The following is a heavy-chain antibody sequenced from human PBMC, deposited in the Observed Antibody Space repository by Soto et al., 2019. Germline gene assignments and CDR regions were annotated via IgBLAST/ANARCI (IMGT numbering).Heavy chain of an antibody. Sequence: QVQLQESGPGLVKPSETLSLTCTVSGGSVSSGNYYWSWIRQPPGKGLEWIGYFYYTGSTNYNPSLKSRVTIPIAASKNQFYLRLSSVTAADTAVYYCARSMYYSDGSNYSPFDYWGQGTLVTVSS. CDR3: ARSMYYSDGSNYSPFDY. V-gene: IGHV4-61*01. CDR1: GGSVSSGNYY. CDR2: FYYTGST. D-gene: IGHD3-22*01. J-gene: IGHJ4*02.